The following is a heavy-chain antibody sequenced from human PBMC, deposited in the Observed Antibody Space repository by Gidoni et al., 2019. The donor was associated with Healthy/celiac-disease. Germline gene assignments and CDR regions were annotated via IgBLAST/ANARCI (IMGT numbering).Heavy chain of an antibody. CDR1: GFTFVDYA. D-gene: IGHD2-2*01. V-gene: IGHV3-9*01. J-gene: IGHJ3*02. Sequence: EVQLVESGGGLVQPGRSLRLSCAASGFTFVDYAMHWVRQAPGKGLEWVSGISWNSGSIGYADSVKGRFTISRDNAKNSLYLQMNSLRAEDTALYYCAKDFTEYCSSTSCFDAFDIWGQGTMVTVSS. CDR2: ISWNSGSI. CDR3: AKDFTEYCSSTSCFDAFDI.